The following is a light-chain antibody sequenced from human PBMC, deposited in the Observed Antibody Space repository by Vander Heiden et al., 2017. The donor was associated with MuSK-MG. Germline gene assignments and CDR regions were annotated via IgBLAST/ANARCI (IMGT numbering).Light chain of an antibody. J-gene: IGKJ4*01. CDR3: QQYNNWPLT. Sequence: EIVMTQSPGTLSVSPGERGTLSCRASQSVATNLGWYQQKPGQAPRLVIYAASTRATGIPARFSGSGSGTQFTLTISSLQSEDFAVYYCQQYNNWPLTFGGGTKVEIK. V-gene: IGKV3-15*01. CDR1: QSVATN. CDR2: AAS.